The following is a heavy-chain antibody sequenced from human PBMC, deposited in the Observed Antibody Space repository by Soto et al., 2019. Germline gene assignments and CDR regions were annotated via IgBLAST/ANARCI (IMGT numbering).Heavy chain of an antibody. J-gene: IGHJ5*02. D-gene: IGHD3-9*01. CDR2: IYYSGST. CDR1: GGSISSGGYY. Sequence: QVQLQESGPGLVKPSQTLSLTCTVSGGSISSGGYYWSWIRQHPGKGLEWIGYIYYSGSTYYNPSLKSRGTISVDTSKNQFSLKLSSVTAADTAVYYCARDRSDILTGYYRASRRGWFDPWGQGTLVTVSS. V-gene: IGHV4-31*03. CDR3: ARDRSDILTGYYRASRRGWFDP.